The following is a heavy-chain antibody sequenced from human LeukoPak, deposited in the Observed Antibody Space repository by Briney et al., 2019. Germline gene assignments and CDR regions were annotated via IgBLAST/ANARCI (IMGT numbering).Heavy chain of an antibody. V-gene: IGHV4-61*02. CDR3: ARDYDILTGSPPFDY. D-gene: IGHD3-9*01. CDR1: GGSISSGSYF. J-gene: IGHJ4*02. Sequence: PSQTLSLTCSVSGGSISSGSYFWSWIRQPAGKGLEWIGLIHTSGSTYYNPSLKSRLTISLDTSKNQFSLNLSSVTATDTAVYYCARDYDILTGSPPFDYWGQGTLVTVSS. CDR2: IHTSGST.